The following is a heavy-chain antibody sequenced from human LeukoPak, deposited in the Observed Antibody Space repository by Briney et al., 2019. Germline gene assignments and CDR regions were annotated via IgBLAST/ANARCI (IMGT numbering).Heavy chain of an antibody. D-gene: IGHD3-16*02. V-gene: IGHV3-21*04. J-gene: IGHJ2*01. CDR1: GFTFSSYS. CDR2: ISSSSSYI. Sequence: KPGGSLRLSCAASGFTFSSYSMNWVRQAPGKGLEWVSSISSSSSYIYYADSVKGRFTISRDNAKNSLYLQMNSLRAEDTALYYCAREGYLSQWWYFDLWGRGTLVTVSS. CDR3: AREGYLSQWWYFDL.